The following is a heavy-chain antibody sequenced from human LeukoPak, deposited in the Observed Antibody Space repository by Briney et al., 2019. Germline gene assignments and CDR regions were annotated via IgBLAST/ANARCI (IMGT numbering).Heavy chain of an antibody. J-gene: IGHJ3*02. CDR1: GFTFDDYA. V-gene: IGHV3-9*01. D-gene: IGHD6-13*01. CDR2: ISWNSGSI. CDR3: AKEVAGDAFGI. Sequence: GGSLRLSCAASGFTFDDYAIHWVRQAPGKGLEWVSGISWNSGSIGYADSVKGRFTISRDNAKNSLYLQMNSLRAEDTALYYCAKEVAGDAFGIWGQGTMVTVSS.